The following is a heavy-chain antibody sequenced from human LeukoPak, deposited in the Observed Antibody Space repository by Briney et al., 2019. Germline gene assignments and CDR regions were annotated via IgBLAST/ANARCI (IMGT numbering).Heavy chain of an antibody. D-gene: IGHD6-6*01. J-gene: IGHJ4*02. CDR1: GFTFSSYG. Sequence: PGRSLRLSCAASGFTFSSYGMHWVRQAPGKGLEWVAVIWYAGSNKYYADSVKGRFTISRDNSKNTLYLQMNSLRAEDTAVYYCARDFAPYDGSSSLDYWGQGTLVTVSS. CDR3: ARDFAPYDGSSSLDY. V-gene: IGHV3-33*01. CDR2: IWYAGSNK.